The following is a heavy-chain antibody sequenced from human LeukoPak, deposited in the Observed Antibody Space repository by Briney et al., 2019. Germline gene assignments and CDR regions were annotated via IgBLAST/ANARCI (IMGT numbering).Heavy chain of an antibody. J-gene: IGHJ4*02. Sequence: SETLSLTCAVYGGSFSGYYWSWIRQPPGKGLEWIGEINHSGSTNYNPSLKSRVNISADTSKNQFSLRLSSVTVADTAVYYCARLWSFSGWYLDDYWGQGTLVTVSS. CDR1: GGSFSGYY. D-gene: IGHD6-19*01. CDR3: ARLWSFSGWYLDDY. CDR2: INHSGST. V-gene: IGHV4-34*01.